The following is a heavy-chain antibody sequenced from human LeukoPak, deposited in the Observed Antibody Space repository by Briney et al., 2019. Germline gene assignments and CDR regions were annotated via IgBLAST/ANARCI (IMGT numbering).Heavy chain of an antibody. CDR1: GGSISSSRSY. V-gene: IGHV4-39*01. D-gene: IGHD3-22*01. CDR2: IYYSGST. CDR3: ARLHYYDSSRDAFDI. J-gene: IGHJ3*02. Sequence: SETLSLTCTVSGGSISSSRSYWGWIRQPPGKGLEWIGSIYYSGSTDYNPSLKSRVTISVDTSKNQFSLKLSSVTAADTAVYYCARLHYYDSSRDAFDIWGQGTMVTVSS.